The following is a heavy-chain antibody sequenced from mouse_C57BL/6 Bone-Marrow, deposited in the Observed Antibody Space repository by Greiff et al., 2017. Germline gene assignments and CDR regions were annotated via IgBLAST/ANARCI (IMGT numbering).Heavy chain of an antibody. J-gene: IGHJ4*01. D-gene: IGHD1-1*01. CDR1: GYTFTSYW. V-gene: IGHV1-59*01. CDR2: IDPSDSYT. CDR3: ARWRGYGSSYDYYAMDY. Sequence: VQLQQPGAELVRPGTSVKLSCKASGYTFTSYWMHWVKQRPGQGLEWIGVIDPSDSYTNYNQKFKGKATLTVVTSSSTAYMQLSSLTSEDSAVYYCARWRGYGSSYDYYAMDYWGQGTSVTVSS.